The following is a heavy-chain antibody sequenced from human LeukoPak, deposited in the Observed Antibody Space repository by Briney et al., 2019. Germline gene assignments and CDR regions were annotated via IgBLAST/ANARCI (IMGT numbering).Heavy chain of an antibody. Sequence: SETLSLTCTVSGGSITTDNNYWGWIRQPPGKGLEWIGSIFYTGNTYYNPSLKSRVTMSVDTSKNQFSLKLRSVTAADTAVYYCASRSDYNTLFDYWGQGTLVTVSS. CDR2: IFYTGNT. J-gene: IGHJ4*02. CDR1: GGSITTDNNY. CDR3: ASRSDYNTLFDY. V-gene: IGHV4-39*07. D-gene: IGHD3-3*01.